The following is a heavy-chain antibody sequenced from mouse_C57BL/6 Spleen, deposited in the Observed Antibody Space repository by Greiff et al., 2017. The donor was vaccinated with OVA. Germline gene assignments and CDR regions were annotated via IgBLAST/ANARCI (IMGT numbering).Heavy chain of an antibody. CDR3: ASSDYAMDY. Sequence: VQLQQPGAELVKPGASVKLSCKASGYTFTSYWMQWVKQRPGQGLEWIGEIDPSDSYTNYNQKFKGKATLTVDTSSSTAYMQLSSLTSEDAAVYYCASSDYAMDYWGQGTSVTVSS. J-gene: IGHJ4*01. CDR1: GYTFTSYW. CDR2: IDPSDSYT. V-gene: IGHV1-50*01.